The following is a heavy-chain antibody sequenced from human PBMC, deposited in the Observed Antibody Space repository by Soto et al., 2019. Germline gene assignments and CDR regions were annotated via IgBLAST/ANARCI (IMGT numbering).Heavy chain of an antibody. Sequence: QVTLKESGPALVKPTETLTLTCTVSGFSLSNARMGVSWIRQPPGKALEWLAHIFSNDEKSYSTSLKSRLTISKDTSKSQVVLTMTNMDPVDTATYYCARRLGTVVTWLYYGMDVWGQGTTVTVSS. CDR2: IFSNDEK. CDR3: ARRLGTVVTWLYYGMDV. V-gene: IGHV2-26*01. D-gene: IGHD2-21*02. J-gene: IGHJ6*02. CDR1: GFSLSNARMG.